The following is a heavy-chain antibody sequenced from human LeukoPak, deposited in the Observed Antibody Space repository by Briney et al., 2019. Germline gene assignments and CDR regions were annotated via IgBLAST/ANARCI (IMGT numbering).Heavy chain of an antibody. J-gene: IGHJ4*02. CDR3: ASLGSGYDLPRY. D-gene: IGHD5-12*01. CDR2: IYYSGST. CDR1: GGSISSYY. V-gene: IGHV4-59*12. Sequence: PSETLSLTCTVSGGSISSYYWSWIRQPPGKGLEWIGYIYYSGSTNYNPSLKSRVTISVDTSKNQFSLKLSSVTAADTAVYYCASLGSGYDLPRYWGQGTLVTVSS.